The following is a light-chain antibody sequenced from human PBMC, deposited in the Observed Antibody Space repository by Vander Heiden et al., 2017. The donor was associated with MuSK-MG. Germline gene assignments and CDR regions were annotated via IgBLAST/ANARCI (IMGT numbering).Light chain of an antibody. CDR1: QDISNY. Sequence: DIQMTQSPSSLSASVGDRVTITCQASQDISNYLNWYQQKPGKAPKLLIYDASNLETGVPSRFSGSGSGTDFTFTISSLQTEDIATYYCQQYDNLPSFTFGPGTKVEIK. CDR2: DAS. V-gene: IGKV1-33*01. J-gene: IGKJ3*01. CDR3: QQYDNLPSFT.